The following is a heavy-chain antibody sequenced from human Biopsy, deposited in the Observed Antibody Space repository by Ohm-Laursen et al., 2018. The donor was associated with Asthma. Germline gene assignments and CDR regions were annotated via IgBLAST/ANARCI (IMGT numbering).Heavy chain of an antibody. D-gene: IGHD5-12*01. J-gene: IGHJ4*02. CDR2: ISYDGTNT. CDR3: ARDSPSGSDFDYYYFDY. V-gene: IGHV3-30-3*01. Sequence: SSLRLSCAASGFMFSNYVFHWVRQAPGKGLEWVAIISYDGTNTYYADSVKGRFTISRDNSKNTLYLQMNGLKAEDTAVYYCARDSPSGSDFDYYYFDYWGQGSLVTVS. CDR1: GFMFSNYV.